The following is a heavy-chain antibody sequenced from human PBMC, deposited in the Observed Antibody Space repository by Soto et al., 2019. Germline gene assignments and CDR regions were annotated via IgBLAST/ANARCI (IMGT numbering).Heavy chain of an antibody. Sequence: QVQLVQSGAEVKKPGSSVKVSCKASGGTFSSYAISWVRQAPGQGLEWMGGIIPIFGTANYAQKFQGRVTITPDESTSTAYMELSSLRSEDTAVYYCARDRAIVVVPAAMPVLGWFDPWGQGTLVTVSS. V-gene: IGHV1-69*01. J-gene: IGHJ5*02. D-gene: IGHD2-2*01. CDR1: GGTFSSYA. CDR2: IIPIFGTA. CDR3: ARDRAIVVVPAAMPVLGWFDP.